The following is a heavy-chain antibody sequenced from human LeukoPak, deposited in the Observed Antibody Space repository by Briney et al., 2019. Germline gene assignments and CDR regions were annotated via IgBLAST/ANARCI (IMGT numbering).Heavy chain of an antibody. CDR2: IKPNSGGT. J-gene: IGHJ4*02. V-gene: IGHV1-2*02. CDR3: ARDCSSTSCPFDC. CDR1: GYTFTGYS. D-gene: IGHD2-2*01. Sequence: ASVKVSCKASGYTFTGYSMHWVRQAPGQGLEWMGWIKPNSGGTNYAQKFQGRVTMTRDTSISTAYMELSSLRSDDTAVYYCARDCSSTSCPFDCWGQGTLVTVSS.